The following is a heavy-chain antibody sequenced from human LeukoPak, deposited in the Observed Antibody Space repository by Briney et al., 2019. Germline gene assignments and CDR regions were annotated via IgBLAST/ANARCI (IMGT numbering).Heavy chain of an antibody. D-gene: IGHD6-19*01. CDR2: ISWNSGSI. CDR3: AKDLRYSSGWGTCDY. CDR1: GFTFDDYA. J-gene: IGHJ4*02. V-gene: IGHV3-9*01. Sequence: GRSLRLSCAASGFTFDDYAMHWVRQAPGKGLEWVSGISWNSGSIGYADSVKGRFTISRDNSKNTLYLQMNSLRAEDTAVYYCAKDLRYSSGWGTCDYWGQGTLVTVSS.